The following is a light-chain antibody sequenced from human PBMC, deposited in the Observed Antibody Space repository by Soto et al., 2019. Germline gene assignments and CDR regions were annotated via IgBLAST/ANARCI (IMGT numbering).Light chain of an antibody. J-gene: IGKJ2*01. Sequence: DIVMTQSPDSLAASLGERATINCKSSQSVLYSSNNQNYLAWYQQKPGQPPKLLIYWASTRESGVPDRFSGSGSGTDFTLTISSLQAEDVAVYYCQQYYALPYTFGQGTNLEIK. V-gene: IGKV4-1*01. CDR3: QQYYALPYT. CDR2: WAS. CDR1: QSVLYSSNNQNY.